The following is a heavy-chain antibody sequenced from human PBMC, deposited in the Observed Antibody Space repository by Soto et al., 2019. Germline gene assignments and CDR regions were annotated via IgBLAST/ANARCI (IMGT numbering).Heavy chain of an antibody. J-gene: IGHJ6*02. V-gene: IGHV4-30-2*01. CDR1: GGSISTGVYS. CDR3: ARGHYRYAMDV. CDR2: IYHSGST. Sequence: SVTLSLTCNVSGGSISTGVYSLNWIRQPPGKGLEWVGYIYHSGSTYDNPSLKSRVTMSVNRSKNQFSLNLTSVTAADTAVYFCARGHYRYAMDVWGQGTTVTVSS.